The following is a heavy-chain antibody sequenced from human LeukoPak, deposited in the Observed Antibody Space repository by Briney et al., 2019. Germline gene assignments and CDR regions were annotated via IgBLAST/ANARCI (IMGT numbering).Heavy chain of an antibody. J-gene: IGHJ6*02. V-gene: IGHV3-11*01. D-gene: IGHD3-10*01. CDR3: ARDNGYYGSGTDGMDV. CDR2: ISSSGSTI. Sequence: PGGSLRLSCAASGFTFSDYYMSWIRQAPGKGLEGVPYISSSGSTIYYADSVKGRFTISRDNAKNSLYLQMNSLRAEDTAVYYCARDNGYYGSGTDGMDVWGQGTTVTVSS. CDR1: GFTFSDYY.